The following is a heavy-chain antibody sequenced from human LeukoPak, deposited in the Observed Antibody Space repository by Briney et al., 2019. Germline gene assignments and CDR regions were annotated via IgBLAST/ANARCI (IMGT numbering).Heavy chain of an antibody. V-gene: IGHV3-48*02. CDR3: ARTYSSGWYFDY. J-gene: IGHJ4*02. D-gene: IGHD6-19*01. CDR1: WFPLSRYN. Sequence: GGPLRLSCATSWFPLSRYNMICLRQAPGKGLEWVSYISSRGSSIQYADSVKGRFTISRDNAKNSLYLQMDSLRDDDTAVYYCARTYSSGWYFDYWGQGTLVTVSS. CDR2: ISSRGSSI.